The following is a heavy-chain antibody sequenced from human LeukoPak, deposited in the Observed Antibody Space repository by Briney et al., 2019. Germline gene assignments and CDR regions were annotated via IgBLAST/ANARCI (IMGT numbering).Heavy chain of an antibody. CDR2: FDPEDGET. Sequence: ASVKVSCTVSGYTLTELSMHWVRQAPGKGLEWMGGFDPEDGETIYAQKFQGRVTMTEATSTDTAYMELSRMRSEDTAVSYCATASSYAPYSYYGRDVWGQGTTVTVS. J-gene: IGHJ6*02. CDR1: GYTLTELS. CDR3: ATASSYAPYSYYGRDV. D-gene: IGHD4-17*01. V-gene: IGHV1-24*01.